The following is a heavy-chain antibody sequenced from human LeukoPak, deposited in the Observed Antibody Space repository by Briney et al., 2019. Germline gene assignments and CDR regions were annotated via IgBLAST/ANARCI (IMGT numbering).Heavy chain of an antibody. CDR3: ARVLAAAGNNWFDP. CDR2: IHDSGST. V-gene: IGHV4-30-4*07. Sequence: HPSETLSLTCVVSGDSISSGGYSWSWIRQTPGKELEWIAYIHDSGSTYNNPSLKSRLSISIDTSKNQFSLKLNSVTAADTAVYYCARVLAAAGNNWFDPWGQGTLVTVSS. J-gene: IGHJ5*02. CDR1: GDSISSGGYS. D-gene: IGHD6-13*01.